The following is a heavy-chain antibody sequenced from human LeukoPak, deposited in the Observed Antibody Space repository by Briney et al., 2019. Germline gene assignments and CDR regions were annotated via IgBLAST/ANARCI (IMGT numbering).Heavy chain of an antibody. Sequence: GGSLRLSCAVSGITLSNYGMSWVRQAPGKGLEWVAGISGSGGGTNYADAVKGRFTVSRDNRKNTLHLQMNSLRAEDTAVYFCAKRGVVIRVILVGFHKEAYYFDSWGQGALVIVSS. J-gene: IGHJ4*02. CDR3: AKRGVVIRVILVGFHKEAYYFDS. CDR1: GITLSNYG. CDR2: ISGSGGGT. D-gene: IGHD3-22*01. V-gene: IGHV3-23*01.